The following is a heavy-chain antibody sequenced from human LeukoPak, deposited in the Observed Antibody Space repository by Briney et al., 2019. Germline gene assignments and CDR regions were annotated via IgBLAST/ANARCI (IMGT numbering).Heavy chain of an antibody. J-gene: IGHJ6*03. CDR1: GGSISSYY. V-gene: IGHV4-59*01. CDR3: ARESTYYYYMDV. Sequence: PSETLSLTCTVSGGSISSYYWSWIRQPPGKGLEWIGYIYYSGSTNYNPSLKGRVTISVDTSKNQFSLKLSSVTAADTAVYYCARESTYYYYMDVWGKGTTVTISS. D-gene: IGHD2-2*01. CDR2: IYYSGST.